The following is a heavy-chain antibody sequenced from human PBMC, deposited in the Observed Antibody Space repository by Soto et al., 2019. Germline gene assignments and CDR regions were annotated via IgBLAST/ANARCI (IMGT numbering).Heavy chain of an antibody. V-gene: IGHV3-30*04. CDR3: ARDMYSSDYFVKWFEP. J-gene: IGHJ5*02. CDR1: GFSFSSYA. Sequence: QVRLVEAGGGVGQPGRSLRLSCTASGFSFSSYAMYWFRQPPGKGLEWVAVISKDGMNKNYADSVKGRVTVSTDNANYSLDLQLNSLRGEDTAMYYCARDMYSSDYFVKWFEPWGQGNLVTVSS. D-gene: IGHD6-19*01. CDR2: ISKDGMNK.